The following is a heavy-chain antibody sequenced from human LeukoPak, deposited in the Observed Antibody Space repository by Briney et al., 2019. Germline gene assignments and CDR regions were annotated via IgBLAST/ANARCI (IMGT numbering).Heavy chain of an antibody. V-gene: IGHV3-66*01. CDR3: ARARYGSGSYYFDY. Sequence: GGSLRLSCAASGFTVSSNYMSWVRQAPGKGLERVSVIYSGGSTYYADSVKGRFTISRDNSKNTLYLQMNSLRAEDTAVYYCARARYGSGSYYFDYWGQGTLVTVSS. J-gene: IGHJ4*02. CDR2: IYSGGST. D-gene: IGHD3-10*01. CDR1: GFTVSSNY.